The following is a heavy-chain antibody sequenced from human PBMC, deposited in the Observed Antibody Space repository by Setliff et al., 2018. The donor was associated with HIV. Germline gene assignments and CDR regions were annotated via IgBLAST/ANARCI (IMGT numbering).Heavy chain of an antibody. V-gene: IGHV4-59*11. CDR3: ARSISSGWYYGYFDY. Sequence: PSETLSLTCNVPGGSISSRYWTWIRQPPGKGLEWIGYINFGSTTYNPSLKSRVTISLDTSKNQFSLKLSSVTAADTAVYYCARSISSGWYYGYFDYCGQGTLVTVSS. CDR1: GGSISSRY. CDR2: INFGST. D-gene: IGHD6-19*01. J-gene: IGHJ4*02.